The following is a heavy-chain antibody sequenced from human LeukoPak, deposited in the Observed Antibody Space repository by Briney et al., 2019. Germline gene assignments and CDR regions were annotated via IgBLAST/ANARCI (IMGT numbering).Heavy chain of an antibody. V-gene: IGHV3-21*05. CDR1: GFIFSSYS. D-gene: IGHD3-10*01. CDR2: ISSSSSYI. CDR3: ARDRMVRGEWFDP. J-gene: IGHJ5*02. Sequence: GGSLRLSCAASGFIFSSYSINWVRQAPGKGLEWLSFISSSSSYIYYADSVKGRFTISRDNAKNSLYPQMNSLRAEDTAVYYCARDRMVRGEWFDPWGQGTLVTVSS.